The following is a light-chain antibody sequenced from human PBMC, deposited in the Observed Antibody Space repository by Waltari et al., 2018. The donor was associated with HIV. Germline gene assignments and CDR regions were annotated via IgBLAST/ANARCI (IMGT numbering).Light chain of an antibody. CDR2: RSN. CDR3: ATWDDSLSGPV. CDR1: SSNTGSNY. Sequence: QSVLTQPPSASGTPGPRVAISCSGSSSNTGSNYVSWYQQLPGTAPKVLIYRSNQRPSGVPDRFSGSKSGTSASLAISALRSEDEVDYYCATWDDSLSGPVFGGGTKLTVL. V-gene: IGLV1-47*01. J-gene: IGLJ3*02.